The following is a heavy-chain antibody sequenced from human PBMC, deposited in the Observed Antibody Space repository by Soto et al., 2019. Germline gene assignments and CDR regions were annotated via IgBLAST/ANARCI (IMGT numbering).Heavy chain of an antibody. Sequence: PGESLKISCKGSGYTFTTYWIGWVRQMPGKGLEWMGIVYPGDSDTTYSPSFQGQVTISADESISTAYLQWSSLKASDTAMYFCARHGAYFDHWGQGTLVTVSS. V-gene: IGHV5-51*01. CDR3: ARHGAYFDH. CDR2: VYPGDSDT. J-gene: IGHJ4*02. D-gene: IGHD3-16*01. CDR1: GYTFTTYW.